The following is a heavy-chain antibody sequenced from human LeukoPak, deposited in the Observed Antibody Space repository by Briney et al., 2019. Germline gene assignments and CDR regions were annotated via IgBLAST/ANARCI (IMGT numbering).Heavy chain of an antibody. CDR2: ISAYNGNT. J-gene: IGHJ5*02. D-gene: IGHD6-19*01. CDR1: GYTFTKFG. Sequence: ASVKVSCKTSGYTFTKFGISWVRQAPGQGLEWMGWISAYNGNTNYAQKLQGRVTMTTDTSTSTAYMELRSLRSDDTAVYYCARDSQPGIAVVNWFDPWGQGTLVTVSS. CDR3: ARDSQPGIAVVNWFDP. V-gene: IGHV1-18*01.